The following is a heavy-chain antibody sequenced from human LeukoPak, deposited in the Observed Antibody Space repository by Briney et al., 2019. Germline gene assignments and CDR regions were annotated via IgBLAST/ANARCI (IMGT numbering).Heavy chain of an antibody. CDR2: TNTDGSST. Sequence: GGSLRLSCEASGFTFSHYRMHWVRQAPGKGLVWVSRTNTDGSSTSYVDSVKGRFTISRDNAKNTMYLQMNSLRAEDTAMYYCVPTDSSGLDWGQGTLVTVSS. J-gene: IGHJ4*02. CDR3: VPTDSSGLD. V-gene: IGHV3-74*01. CDR1: GFTFSHYR. D-gene: IGHD3-22*01.